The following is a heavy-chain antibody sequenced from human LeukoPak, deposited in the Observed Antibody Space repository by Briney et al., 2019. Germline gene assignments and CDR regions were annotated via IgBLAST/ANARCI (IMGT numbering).Heavy chain of an antibody. Sequence: GGSLRLSCAASGFSVSSYGMSWVRQAPGKAPEWVSLVYSAGATHYADSVQGRFIISRDNSRNTLYLQMNNLRVEDTAVYHCVRDRAEGRAWVEFDPWGQGTVVTVSS. V-gene: IGHV3-66*02. CDR3: VRDRAEGRAWVEFDP. J-gene: IGHJ5*02. CDR1: GFSVSSYG. CDR2: VYSAGAT.